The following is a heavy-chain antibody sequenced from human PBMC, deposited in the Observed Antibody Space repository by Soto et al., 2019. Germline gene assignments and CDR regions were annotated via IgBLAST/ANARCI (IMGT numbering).Heavy chain of an antibody. CDR1: GFTFSSYA. V-gene: IGHV3-23*01. Sequence: GGSVRLSCAASGFTFSSYAMSWVRQAPGKGLEWVSAISGSGGSTYYADSVKGRFTISRDNSKNTLYLQMNSLRAEDTAVYYCTTDTIAVGAFDIWGQGTMVTVSS. CDR3: TTDTIAVGAFDI. CDR2: ISGSGGST. J-gene: IGHJ3*02. D-gene: IGHD6-19*01.